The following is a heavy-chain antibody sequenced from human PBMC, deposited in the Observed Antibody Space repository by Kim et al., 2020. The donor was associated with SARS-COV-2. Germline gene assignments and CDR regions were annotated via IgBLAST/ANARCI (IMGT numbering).Heavy chain of an antibody. CDR3: ARNQGLGLHYYYGMDV. V-gene: IGHV4-4*02. D-gene: IGHD6-19*01. J-gene: IGHJ6*02. Sequence: SETLSLTCAVSGDSVSSSKWWSWVRQPPGKGLEWIGEVFHSGTTNYNPSLKSRVTISIDKSKNQLSLNMNSVTGADTAVYYCARNQGLGLHYYYGMDVWGRGTTVTVS. CDR1: GDSVSSSKW. CDR2: VFHSGTT.